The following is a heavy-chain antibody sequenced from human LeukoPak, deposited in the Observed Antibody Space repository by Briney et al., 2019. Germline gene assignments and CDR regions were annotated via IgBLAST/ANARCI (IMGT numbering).Heavy chain of an antibody. CDR2: ISSNGGST. CDR3: VKSDCSGGSCYEYRYYYGMDV. Sequence: GGSLRLSCSASGFTFSRYAMHWVRQAPGKGLEYVSAISSNGGSTYCADSVKGRFIISRDNSKNTLYLQMSSLRAEDTAVYYCVKSDCSGGSCYEYRYYYGMDVWGQGTTVTVSS. V-gene: IGHV3-64D*06. CDR1: GFTFSRYA. J-gene: IGHJ6*02. D-gene: IGHD2-15*01.